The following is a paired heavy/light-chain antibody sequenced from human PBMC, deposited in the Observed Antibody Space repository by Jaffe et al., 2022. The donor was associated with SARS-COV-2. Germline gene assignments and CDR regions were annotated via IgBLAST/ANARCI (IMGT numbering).Light chain of an antibody. CDR2: WAS. CDR3: QQYYSIPYT. Sequence: DMVMTQSPDSLAVSLGERATINCKSSQSVLYSSNNKNYLAWYQQKPGQPPRLLIYWASTRESGVPDRFSGSGAGTDFTLTISSLQAEDVAVYYCQQYYSIPYTFGQGTKLEI. CDR1: QSVLYSSNNKNY. J-gene: IGKJ2*01. V-gene: IGKV4-1*01.
Heavy chain of an antibody. Sequence: QVQLVQSGAEVKKPGASVKVSCKTSGYTFTGYHMHWVRQAPGQGLEWMGWIHPNNGGTNYAQKFQGRVTLTSDTSISTAQMELSRLTSDDTAVYYCARDEYSGSYFHWGQGTLVTVSS. CDR1: GYTFTGYH. CDR3: ARDEYSGSYFH. CDR2: IHPNNGGT. D-gene: IGHD1-26*01. J-gene: IGHJ4*02. V-gene: IGHV1-2*02.